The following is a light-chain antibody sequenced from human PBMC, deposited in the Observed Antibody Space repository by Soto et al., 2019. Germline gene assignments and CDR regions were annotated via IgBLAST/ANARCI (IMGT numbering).Light chain of an antibody. Sequence: QSALTQPASVSGSPGQSITISCTGTSSDVGYYNYVSWYQQHPGKAPKLIIYEVSNRPSGVSNRFSGSKSGNTASLTISGLQAEDEADYYCSSYTSSSTLYVFGTGTKATVL. CDR3: SSYTSSSTLYV. CDR1: SSDVGYYNY. CDR2: EVS. V-gene: IGLV2-14*01. J-gene: IGLJ1*01.